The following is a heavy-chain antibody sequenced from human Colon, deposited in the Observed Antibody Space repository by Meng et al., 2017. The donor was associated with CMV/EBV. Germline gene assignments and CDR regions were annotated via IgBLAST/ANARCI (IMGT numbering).Heavy chain of an antibody. J-gene: IGHJ4*02. CDR3: ERVPKGSSGWYAGYHFDY. D-gene: IGHD6-19*01. CDR2: IIPILGIA. CDR1: GCTFSSYA. V-gene: IGHV1-69*10. Sequence: SVTVSCKASGCTFSSYAISWVRQAPGQGREWMGGIIPILGIANYAQKFQGGVTITTDKSTSTAYMELSSLRSENTAVNYCERVPKGSSGWYAGYHFDYWGQGTLVTVSS.